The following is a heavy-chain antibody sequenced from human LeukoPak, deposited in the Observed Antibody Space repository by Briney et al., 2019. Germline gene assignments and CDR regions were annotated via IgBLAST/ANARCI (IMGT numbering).Heavy chain of an antibody. D-gene: IGHD1-1*01. CDR3: ARDLERRRNWFDP. CDR1: GGTFSSYT. V-gene: IGHV1-69*04. J-gene: IGHJ5*02. Sequence: SVKVSCKASGGTFSSYTISWVRQAPGPGLEWMGRIIPILGIANYAQKFQGRVTITADKSTSTAYMELSSLRSEDTAVYYCARDLERRRNWFDPWGQGTLVTVSS. CDR2: IIPILGIA.